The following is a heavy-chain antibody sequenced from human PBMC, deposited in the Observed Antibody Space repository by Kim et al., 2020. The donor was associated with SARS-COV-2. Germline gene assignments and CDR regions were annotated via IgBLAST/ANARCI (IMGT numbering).Heavy chain of an antibody. V-gene: IGHV3-23*05. CDR3: AKDHPSSGWPTFDS. D-gene: IGHD6-19*01. CDR1: GFTFSRRA. J-gene: IGHJ4*02. Sequence: GGSLRLSCAASGFTFSRRAMSRVRQVPGKGLEWIASVNNNNNPYYADSVKGRFTVSRDITKDTLYLQMNSLRADDTALYYCAKDHPSSGWPTFDSWGQGT. CDR2: VNNNNNP.